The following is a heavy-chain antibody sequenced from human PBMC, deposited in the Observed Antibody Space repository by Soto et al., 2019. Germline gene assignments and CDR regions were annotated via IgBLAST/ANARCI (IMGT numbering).Heavy chain of an antibody. CDR3: ARPIHDYYGMDV. Sequence: ESLKISCKGSGYTFTNYWIGWVRQMPGQGLEWMGIVYPADPQTRYNPSFSPSFHGRVSLSADKSVNTAYLQLNSLRASDTAIYYCARPIHDYYGMDVWGQGTTVTVSS. V-gene: IGHV5-51*01. J-gene: IGHJ6*02. CDR2: VYPADPQT. CDR1: GYTFTNYW.